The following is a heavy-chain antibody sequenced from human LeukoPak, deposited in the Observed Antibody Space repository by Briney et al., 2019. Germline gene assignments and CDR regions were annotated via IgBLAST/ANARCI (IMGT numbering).Heavy chain of an antibody. CDR1: GYTFTGYY. J-gene: IGHJ4*02. CDR2: INPNSGGT. V-gene: IGHV1-2*02. Sequence: ASVKVSCKASGYTFTGYYMHWVRQAPGQGLEWMGWINPNSGGTNYAQKFQGRVTMTRDTSISTAYMELSRLRSDDKAVYYCARPYYDILTGYSHFDYWGQGTLVTVSS. CDR3: ARPYYDILTGYSHFDY. D-gene: IGHD3-9*01.